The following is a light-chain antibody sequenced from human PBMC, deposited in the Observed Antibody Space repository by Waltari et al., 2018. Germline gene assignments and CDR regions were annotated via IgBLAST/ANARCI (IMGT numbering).Light chain of an antibody. V-gene: IGKV3-11*01. CDR1: QSISSP. Sequence: ETVLTQSPATLSLSPGERATLSCRASQSISSPLAWYQQKPCQPPRLLIYDESKRATGIPARFSCSGSGTDFTLTISSLEPEDFAVYYCQQRSNLWTFGQGTKVEIK. J-gene: IGKJ1*01. CDR3: QQRSNLWT. CDR2: DES.